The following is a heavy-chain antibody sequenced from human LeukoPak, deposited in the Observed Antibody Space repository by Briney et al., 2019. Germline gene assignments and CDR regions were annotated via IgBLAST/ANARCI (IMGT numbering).Heavy chain of an antibody. Sequence: KPGRSLRLSCAASGFTFNTYGMNSVLQAPGQGLEWLSYIGPGPSHTYYADSARGRFVISRDDAKSSLYLQMSSLRAEDTAVYYCARDYVTMAPDNGGLGTLVTVSS. D-gene: IGHD3-10*02. CDR1: GFTFNTYG. V-gene: IGHV3-21*01. CDR3: ARDYVTMAPDN. CDR2: IGPGPSHT. J-gene: IGHJ4*02.